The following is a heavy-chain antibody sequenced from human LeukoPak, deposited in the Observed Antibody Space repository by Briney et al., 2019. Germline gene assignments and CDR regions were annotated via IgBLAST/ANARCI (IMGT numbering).Heavy chain of an antibody. CDR2: ILYDGSNK. V-gene: IGHV3-30*04. D-gene: IGHD3-10*01. CDR3: ARDALTSKRGKGYYYYYMDV. Sequence: GASLRLSWAASGFTFSSYAMHWVRQAPGKGLEWVAVILYDGSNKYYADSVKGRFTISRGNSKNTLYLQMNSLRAEDTAVYYCARDALTSKRGKGYYYYYMDVWGKGTTVTVSS. J-gene: IGHJ6*03. CDR1: GFTFSSYA.